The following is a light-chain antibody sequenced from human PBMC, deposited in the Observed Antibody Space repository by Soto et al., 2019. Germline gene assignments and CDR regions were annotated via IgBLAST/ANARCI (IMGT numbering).Light chain of an antibody. V-gene: IGKV3-11*01. CDR2: DAS. CDR3: QQRYNWPNT. CDR1: QSVGTY. Sequence: EIVLTQSPATLSLSPGERATLSCRASQSVGTYLAWYQHNPGQAPRLLIYDASHRATGIPARFSGSGSGSDSTLTISSPEPEDFAVYYCQQRYNWPNTFGQGTKLEIK. J-gene: IGKJ2*01.